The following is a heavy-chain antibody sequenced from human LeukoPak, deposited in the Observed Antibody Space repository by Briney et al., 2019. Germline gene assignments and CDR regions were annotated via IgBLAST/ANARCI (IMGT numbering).Heavy chain of an antibody. V-gene: IGHV3-33*08. Sequence: GRSLRLSCAASGFTFSSYGMHWVRQAPGKGLEWVAVIWYDGSNKYYADSVKGRFTISRDNSKNTLYLQMNSLRAEDTAVYYCARDGMVRGVIPLYYFDYWGQGTLVTVSS. CDR2: IWYDGSNK. J-gene: IGHJ4*02. CDR3: ARDGMVRGVIPLYYFDY. CDR1: GFTFSSYG. D-gene: IGHD3-10*01.